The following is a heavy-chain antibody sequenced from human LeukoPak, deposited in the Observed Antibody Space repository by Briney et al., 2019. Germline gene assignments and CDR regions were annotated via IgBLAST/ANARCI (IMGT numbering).Heavy chain of an antibody. J-gene: IGHJ4*02. CDR3: ARRSITGTTFPVADRD. Sequence: GGSLRLSCAASGFTFSDYYMSWIRQAPGRGLEWVSYISSSGSTIYYADSVKGRFTISRDNAKNSLYLQMNSLRAEDTAVYYCARRSITGTTFPVADRDWGQGTPVTVSS. D-gene: IGHD1-7*01. CDR2: ISSSGSTI. CDR1: GFTFSDYY. V-gene: IGHV3-11*01.